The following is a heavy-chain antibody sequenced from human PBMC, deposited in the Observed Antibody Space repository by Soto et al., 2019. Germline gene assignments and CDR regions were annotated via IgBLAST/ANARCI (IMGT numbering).Heavy chain of an antibody. CDR1: GGSISSGGYY. CDR2: INHSGST. CDR3: ARTTPGNGYGMDV. D-gene: IGHD2-15*01. V-gene: IGHV4-39*07. Sequence: SETLSLTCTVSGGSISSGGYYWSWIRQPPGKGLEWIGEINHSGSTNYNPSLKSRVTISVDTSKNQFSLKLSSVTAADTAVYYCARTTPGNGYGMDVWGQGTTVTVSS. J-gene: IGHJ6*02.